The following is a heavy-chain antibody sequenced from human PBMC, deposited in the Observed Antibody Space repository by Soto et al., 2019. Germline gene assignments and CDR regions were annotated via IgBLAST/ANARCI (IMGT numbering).Heavy chain of an antibody. CDR1: GYTFTSYY. V-gene: IGHV1-46*01. CDR3: ARAATVTTVDYYYYGMDV. Sequence: QVQLVQSGAEVKKPGVSVKVSCKASGYTFTSYYMHWVRQAPGQGLEWMGIINPSSGSTSYAQKYQGRVTMTRDTSTSTVYMELSSLRSEDTAVYYCARAATVTTVDYYYYGMDVWGQGTTVTVSS. D-gene: IGHD4-4*01. J-gene: IGHJ6*02. CDR2: INPSSGST.